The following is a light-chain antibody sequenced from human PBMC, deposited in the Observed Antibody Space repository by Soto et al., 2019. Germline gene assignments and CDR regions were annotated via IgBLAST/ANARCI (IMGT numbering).Light chain of an antibody. CDR3: SSFVAGNNYWV. CDR2: EVT. CDR1: SSDVGGYDY. V-gene: IGLV2-8*01. Sequence: QSVLTQPPSASGSPGRSVTISCTGTSSDVGGYDYVSWFQQHPGKAPKLIIYEVTKRPSGVPDRFSAPKSGNTASLTVSGLQAEDEADYYRSSFVAGNNYWVFGGGTQLTVL. J-gene: IGLJ3*02.